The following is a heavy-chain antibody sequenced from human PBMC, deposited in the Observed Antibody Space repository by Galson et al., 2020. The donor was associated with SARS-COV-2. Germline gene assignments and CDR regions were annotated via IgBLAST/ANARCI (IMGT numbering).Heavy chain of an antibody. D-gene: IGHD3-3*01. CDR2: INSDGSST. J-gene: IGHJ4*02. CDR1: GFTFSSYW. Sequence: GGSLRLSCAASGFTFSSYWMHWVRQAPGKGLVWVSRINSDGSSTSYADSVKGRFTISRDNAKNTLYLQMNSLRAEDTAVYYCAKESGITIFGVALDYWGQGTLVTVSS. CDR3: AKESGITIFGVALDY. V-gene: IGHV3-74*01.